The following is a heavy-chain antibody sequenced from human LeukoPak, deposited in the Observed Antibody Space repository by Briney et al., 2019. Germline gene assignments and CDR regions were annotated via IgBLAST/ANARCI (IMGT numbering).Heavy chain of an antibody. CDR1: GYAFTSYG. V-gene: IGHV1-18*01. J-gene: IGHJ6*03. CDR2: INTYNGNT. CDR3: ARVSLRGSGSYYNYYYYYMDV. Sequence: GASVKVSCRASGYAFTSYGITWLRQAPGQGPEWMGWINTYNGNTNYAQRLQGRVTMTTDTSTSTAYMELRSLGSDDTAVYYCARVSLRGSGSYYNYYYYYMDVWGKGTTVTVSS. D-gene: IGHD3-10*01.